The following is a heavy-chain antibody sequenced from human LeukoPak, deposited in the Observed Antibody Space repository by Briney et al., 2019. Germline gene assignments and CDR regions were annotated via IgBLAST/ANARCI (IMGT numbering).Heavy chain of an antibody. CDR3: ARSPVDTAMGTGLAHY. D-gene: IGHD5-18*01. J-gene: IGHJ4*02. Sequence: PSETLSLTCAVYGGSFSGYYWSWIRQPPGKGLEWIGEINHSGSTNYNPSLKSRVTISVDTSKNQFSLKLSSVTAADTAVYYCARSPVDTAMGTGLAHYWGQGTLVTVSS. V-gene: IGHV4-34*01. CDR1: GGSFSGYY. CDR2: INHSGST.